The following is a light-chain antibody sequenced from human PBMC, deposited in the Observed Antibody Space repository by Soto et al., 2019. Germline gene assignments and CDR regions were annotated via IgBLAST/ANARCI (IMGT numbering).Light chain of an antibody. CDR1: QGIGSY. J-gene: IGKJ2*01. V-gene: IGKV1-9*01. CDR3: QQLNSYPYT. Sequence: DIPLTQSPSFLSASVGDRVTITCRASQGIGSYLAWYQQKPGKAPRLLIYAASTLQSGVPSIFSGSGSGTEFTLTISSLQPEDFATYYCQQLNSYPYTFGQGTKLEIK. CDR2: AAS.